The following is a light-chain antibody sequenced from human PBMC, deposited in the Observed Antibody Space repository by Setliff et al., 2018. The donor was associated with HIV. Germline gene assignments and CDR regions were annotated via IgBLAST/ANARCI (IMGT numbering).Light chain of an antibody. CDR2: DVS. Sequence: ALTQPASVSGSPGQSITISCTGTNSDVGGYNYVSWYQQHPGKAPKLMIYDVSDRPSGVSNRFSGSKSGNTASLTISGLQAEDEADYYCASYSNSISLYVFGTGTKVTVL. CDR1: NSDVGGYNY. J-gene: IGLJ1*01. CDR3: ASYSNSISLYV. V-gene: IGLV2-14*03.